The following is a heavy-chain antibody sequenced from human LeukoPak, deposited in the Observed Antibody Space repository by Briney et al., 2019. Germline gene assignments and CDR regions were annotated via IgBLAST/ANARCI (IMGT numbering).Heavy chain of an antibody. CDR2: ISTGGDYK. J-gene: IGHJ6*02. CDR3: ARSFCTSATCSKGHYYYAMDV. D-gene: IGHD2-2*01. Sequence: PGGSLRLSCAASGFTFSRYAMNWVRQAPGKGLEWVSYISTGGDYKFYADSLKGRFTVSRDNAENSLFLQMDSLRADDTAVYYCARSFCTSATCSKGHYYYAMDVWGQGTTVTVSS. V-gene: IGHV3-21*01. CDR1: GFTFSRYA.